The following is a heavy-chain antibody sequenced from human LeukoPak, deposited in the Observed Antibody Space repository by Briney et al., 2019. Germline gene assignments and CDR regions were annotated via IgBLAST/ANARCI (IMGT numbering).Heavy chain of an antibody. Sequence: GASVKVSCKASGYTFTSYGISWVRQAPGQGLEWMGWISAYNGNTNYAQKLQGRVTMTTDTSTSTAYMELRSLRSDDTAVYYCARDRDFDWLLRGGSPFDPWGQGTLVTVSS. D-gene: IGHD3-9*01. CDR2: ISAYNGNT. V-gene: IGHV1-18*01. J-gene: IGHJ5*02. CDR3: ARDRDFDWLLRGGSPFDP. CDR1: GYTFTSYG.